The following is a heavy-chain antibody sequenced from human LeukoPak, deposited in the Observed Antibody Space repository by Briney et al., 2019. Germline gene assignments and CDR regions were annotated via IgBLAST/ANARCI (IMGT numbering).Heavy chain of an antibody. CDR3: ARGGGRPYCSGGSCYSWFDP. V-gene: IGHV3-9*01. CDR1: GFTFDDYA. Sequence: GGSLGLSCAASGFTFDDYAMHWVRQAPGKGLEWVSGISWNSGSIGYADSVKGRFTISRDNAKNSLYLQMNSLRAEDTAVYYCARGGGRPYCSGGSCYSWFDPWGQGTLVTVSS. CDR2: ISWNSGSI. D-gene: IGHD2-15*01. J-gene: IGHJ5*02.